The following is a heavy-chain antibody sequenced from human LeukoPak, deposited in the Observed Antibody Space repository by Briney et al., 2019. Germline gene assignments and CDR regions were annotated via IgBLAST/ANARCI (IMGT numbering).Heavy chain of an antibody. V-gene: IGHV5-51*01. CDR3: ARQAEYSSSLGTY. J-gene: IGHJ4*02. CDR2: IYPDDSDT. Sequence: GESLKISCEASGYTFTNYWIAWVRQMPGKGLEWMGIIYPDDSDTKYSPSFQGQVTISADKSISTAYLQWSSLKASDTAMYYCARQAEYSSSLGTYWGQGTLVTVSS. D-gene: IGHD6-6*01. CDR1: GYTFTNYW.